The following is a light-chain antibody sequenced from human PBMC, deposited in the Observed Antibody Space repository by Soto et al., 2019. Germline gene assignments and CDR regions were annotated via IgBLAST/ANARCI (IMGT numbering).Light chain of an antibody. CDR2: DAS. Sequence: EIVMTQSPATLSMSPGETATLSCRASQSISSHLAWYQQKPGQAPRLLMHDASARATGIPARFSASGSGTEFTLTISSLQSEDFAVYYCQQYHYWWTFGQGTKVEIK. CDR1: QSISSH. CDR3: QQYHYWWT. V-gene: IGKV3-15*01. J-gene: IGKJ1*01.